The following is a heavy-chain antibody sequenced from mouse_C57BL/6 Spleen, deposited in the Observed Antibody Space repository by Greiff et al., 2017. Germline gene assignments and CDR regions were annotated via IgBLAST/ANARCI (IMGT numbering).Heavy chain of an antibody. CDR3: ARQDYYGSSYDAMDY. D-gene: IGHD1-1*01. V-gene: IGHV5-6*02. CDR1: GFTFSSYG. CDR2: ISSGGSYT. Sequence: DVMLVESGGDLVKPGGSLKLSCAASGFTFSSYGMSWVRQTPDKRLEWVATISSGGSYTYYPDSVKWRFTISRDNAKNTLYLQMSSLKSEDTAMYYCARQDYYGSSYDAMDYWGQGTSVTVSS. J-gene: IGHJ4*01.